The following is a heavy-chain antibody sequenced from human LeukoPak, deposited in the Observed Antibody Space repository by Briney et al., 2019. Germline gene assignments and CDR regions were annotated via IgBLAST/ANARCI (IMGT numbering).Heavy chain of an antibody. D-gene: IGHD3-22*01. J-gene: IGHJ4*02. CDR1: GFTFSSYG. CDR2: ISGSGGTT. V-gene: IGHV3-23*01. Sequence: GGSLRLSCAASGFTFSSYGMNWVRQAPGKGLEWVSGISGSGGTTYYADSVKGRFTISRDNSKNSLSLQVSSLRAEDAAVYYCAKTNGYYSDWGQGTLVTVSS. CDR3: AKTNGYYSD.